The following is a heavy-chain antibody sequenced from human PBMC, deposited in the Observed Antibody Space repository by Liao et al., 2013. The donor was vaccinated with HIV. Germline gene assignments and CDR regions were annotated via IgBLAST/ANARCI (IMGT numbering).Heavy chain of an antibody. CDR1: GGSITKMGTS. D-gene: IGHD3-10*01. Sequence: QLHLEESGPGLVKPSDTLSLICTVSGGSITKMGTSGLDPPAPTERDWSGLAAFPIGGPTFYDLSLSSQVSISRDMSKNQFFLRLNFVTAADTALYFCARAGRHSAPNIWGQGTMVTVSS. CDR2: FPIGGPT. J-gene: IGHJ3*02. V-gene: IGHV4-39*07. CDR3: ARAGRHSAPNI.